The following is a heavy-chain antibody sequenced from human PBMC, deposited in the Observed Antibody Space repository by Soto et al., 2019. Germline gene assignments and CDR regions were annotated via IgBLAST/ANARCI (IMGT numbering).Heavy chain of an antibody. CDR2: IYTSGST. D-gene: IGHD2-2*02. CDR3: ARDSRYCSSTSCYMGSSSP. V-gene: IGHV4-4*07. CDR1: CCSISSYY. Sequence: SETLSLTCTFACCSISSYYWSWIRQPAGKGLEWIGRIYTSGSTNYNPSLKSRVTMSVDTSKNQFSLKLSSVTAADTAVYYCARDSRYCSSTSCYMGSSSPWGQGTLVTVS. J-gene: IGHJ5*02.